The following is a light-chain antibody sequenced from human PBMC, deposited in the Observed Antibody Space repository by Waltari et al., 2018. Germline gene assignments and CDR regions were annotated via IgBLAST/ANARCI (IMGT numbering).Light chain of an antibody. Sequence: QSALTQPPSASGSPGQSVTISCTGTSGDVGGYNYVSWYQHHPGKTPKLIIYEVTKGPSGVPDRFSGSKSGNTASLTVSGLQAEDEADYYCNSFAGSNTHVFGTGTKVTVL. V-gene: IGLV2-8*01. J-gene: IGLJ1*01. CDR1: SGDVGGYNY. CDR2: EVT. CDR3: NSFAGSNTHV.